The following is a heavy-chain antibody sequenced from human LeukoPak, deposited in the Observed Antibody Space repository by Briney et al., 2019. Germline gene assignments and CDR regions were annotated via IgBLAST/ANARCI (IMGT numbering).Heavy chain of an antibody. CDR1: GFTFSSYA. Sequence: GGSLRLSCAASGFTFSSYAMSWVRQAPGKGLEWVSAISGSGGSTYYADSVKGRFTISRDNSKNTLYLQMNSQRVEDTAVYYCAKSGSQRPDYWGQGTLVTVSS. D-gene: IGHD3-10*01. J-gene: IGHJ4*02. V-gene: IGHV3-23*01. CDR2: ISGSGGST. CDR3: AKSGSQRPDY.